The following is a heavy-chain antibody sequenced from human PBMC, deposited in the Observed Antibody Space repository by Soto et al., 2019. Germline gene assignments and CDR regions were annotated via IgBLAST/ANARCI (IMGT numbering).Heavy chain of an antibody. J-gene: IGHJ5*02. CDR2: IYTSGST. CDR3: ARSYDSCGYYYWFDP. D-gene: IGHD3-22*01. CDR1: GGSISSYY. Sequence: SETLSLTCTVSGGSISSYYWSWIRQPAGTGLEWIGRIYTSGSTNYTPSLKRRVTMSVDTSKNHFSLKLISMTAADTAVYYCARSYDSCGYYYWFDPWGQGTLVTVSS. V-gene: IGHV4-4*07.